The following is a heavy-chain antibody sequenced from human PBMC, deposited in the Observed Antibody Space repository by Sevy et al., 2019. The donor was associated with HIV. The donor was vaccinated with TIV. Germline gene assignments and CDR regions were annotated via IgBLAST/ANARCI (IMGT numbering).Heavy chain of an antibody. CDR3: EREKEGGYSSDGGEGDY. D-gene: IGHD5-12*01. J-gene: IGHJ4*02. V-gene: IGHV3-48*01. Sequence: GGSLRLSCAASGFTFSSYSMHWVRQAPGKGLEWVSFITYNGSHKYYADSVKGRFTISRDNAKNSLSLQLNSLRAEDEDMYYCEREKEGGYSSDGGEGDYWGQGTLVTVSS. CDR1: GFTFSSYS. CDR2: ITYNGSHK.